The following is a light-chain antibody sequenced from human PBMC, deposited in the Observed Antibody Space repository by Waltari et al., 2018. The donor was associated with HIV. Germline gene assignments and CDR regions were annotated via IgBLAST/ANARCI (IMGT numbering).Light chain of an antibody. CDR1: QDSSNY. CDR3: QQYDNLPIT. J-gene: IGKJ5*01. Sequence: IQTTPTPSPSSAPVGDRVPSTCQASQDSSNYLNWYQQKPGKAPNRLIYDASNLETGVPSRFSGSGSGTDFTFTISSLQPEGLATYYCQQYDNLPITFGQGTRLEIK. V-gene: IGKV1-33*01. CDR2: DAS.